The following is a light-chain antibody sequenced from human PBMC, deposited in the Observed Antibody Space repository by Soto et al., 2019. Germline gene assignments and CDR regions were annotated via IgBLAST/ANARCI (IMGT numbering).Light chain of an antibody. Sequence: EIVLTQSPATLSLSPGERATLSCRVSQSVGSSLAWYQQKPGQPPRLLIYDASTRATGIPDRFSGSGSGTDFTLTISRLEPEDFAVYHCQQYDDSMTFGQGTKVDIK. V-gene: IGKV3-11*01. CDR1: QSVGSS. CDR3: QQYDDSMT. J-gene: IGKJ1*01. CDR2: DAS.